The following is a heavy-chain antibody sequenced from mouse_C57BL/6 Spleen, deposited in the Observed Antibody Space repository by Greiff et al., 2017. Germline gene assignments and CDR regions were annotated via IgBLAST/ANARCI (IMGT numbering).Heavy chain of an antibody. J-gene: IGHJ4*01. V-gene: IGHV1-18*01. D-gene: IGHD1-1*01. CDR3: AIYGSSYYYAMDY. CDR1: GYTFTDYN. CDR2: INPNSGGT. Sequence: EVQLQQSGPELVQPGASVKIPCKASGYTFTDYNMDWVKQSPGKGLEWIGDINPNSGGTIYNQKFKGKATLTVDKSASTAYMELRSLTSEDTAVYYCAIYGSSYYYAMDYWGQGTSVTVSS.